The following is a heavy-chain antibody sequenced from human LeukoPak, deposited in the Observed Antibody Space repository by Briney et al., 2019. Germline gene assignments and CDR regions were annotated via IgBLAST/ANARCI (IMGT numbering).Heavy chain of an antibody. CDR3: ARDIVVVVAATLFDY. CDR2: ISAYNGNT. V-gene: IGHV1-18*01. Sequence: ASVKVSCKASGYTFTSYGISWVRQAPGQGLEWMGWISAYNGNTNYAQKLQGRVTMTTDTSTSTAYMELRSLRSDDTAVYYCARDIVVVVAATLFDYWGQGTLVTVSS. J-gene: IGHJ4*02. D-gene: IGHD2-15*01. CDR1: GYTFTSYG.